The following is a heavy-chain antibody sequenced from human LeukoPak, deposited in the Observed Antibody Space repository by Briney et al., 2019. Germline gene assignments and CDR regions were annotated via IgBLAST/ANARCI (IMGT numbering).Heavy chain of an antibody. CDR1: GFTFSSYS. V-gene: IGHV3-48*01. CDR2: ISTGSNTI. D-gene: IGHD2-8*01. CDR3: ASLRQAGVPGH. J-gene: IGHJ4*02. Sequence: GGSLRLSCAASGFTFSSYSMNWVRQAPGKGLEWVSYISTGSNTIYYADSVKGRFTISRDNAKNSLYLQMNSLRVEDTAVYYCASLRQAGVPGHWGQGTLVTVSS.